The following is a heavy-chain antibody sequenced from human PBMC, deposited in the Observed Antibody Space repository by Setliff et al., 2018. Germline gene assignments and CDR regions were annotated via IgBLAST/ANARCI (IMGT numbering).Heavy chain of an antibody. V-gene: IGHV3-74*01. Sequence: PGGSLRLSCAASGFTFSIYWMHWVRQVPGKGLEWVSRINIDGRSINYADSVRGRFTISRDNAKNSLYLQMNSLRAEDTALYYCAKDIVYDSSGYYWDAFDIWGQGTMVTVSS. D-gene: IGHD3-22*01. CDR1: GFTFSIYW. J-gene: IGHJ3*02. CDR3: AKDIVYDSSGYYWDAFDI. CDR2: INIDGRSI.